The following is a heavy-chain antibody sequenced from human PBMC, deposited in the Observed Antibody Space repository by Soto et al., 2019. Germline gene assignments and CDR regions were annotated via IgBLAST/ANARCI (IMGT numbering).Heavy chain of an antibody. CDR1: GGSVSSYW. V-gene: IGHV5-51*07. J-gene: IGHJ4*02. CDR2: MYPRDSDT. Sequence: SPGKCRGGSVSSYWCGRVHQMPRKGLEWMGIMYPRDSDTRYSPSFQGQVTISADKSISTAYLQWSSLKASDTVMYYCARQGNYDILTGHPDYWGQGTLVTVSS. CDR3: ARQGNYDILTGHPDY. D-gene: IGHD3-9*01.